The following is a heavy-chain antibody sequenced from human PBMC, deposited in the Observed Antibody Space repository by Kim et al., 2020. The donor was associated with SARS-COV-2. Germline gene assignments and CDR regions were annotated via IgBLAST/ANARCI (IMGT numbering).Heavy chain of an antibody. CDR1: GFTFSSYW. Sequence: GGSLRLSCVASGFTFSSYWMIWVRQAPGKGLVWVANIKHDGSEKYYVDSVKGRFTLSRDNTKNSLYLQMNSLRAEDTAVYYCAREGVGTTITTFAFGYWGQGTLVTVSS. J-gene: IGHJ4*02. D-gene: IGHD4-4*01. CDR2: IKHDGSEK. CDR3: AREGVGTTITTFAFGY. V-gene: IGHV3-7*01.